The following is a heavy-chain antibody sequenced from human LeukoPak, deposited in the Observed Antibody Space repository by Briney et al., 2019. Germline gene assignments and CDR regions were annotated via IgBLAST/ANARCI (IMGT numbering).Heavy chain of an antibody. V-gene: IGHV3-21*01. CDR3: ARDGGRNGPDYFDY. CDR2: ISSSRSYI. CDR1: GFTFSSYS. D-gene: IGHD2-15*01. Sequence: GGSLRLSCAASGFTFSSYSMNWVRQAPGKGLEWVSSISSSRSYIYYADSVKGRFTISRDNAKKSLYLQMNSLRAEDTAVYYCARDGGRNGPDYFDYWGQGTLVTVSS. J-gene: IGHJ4*02.